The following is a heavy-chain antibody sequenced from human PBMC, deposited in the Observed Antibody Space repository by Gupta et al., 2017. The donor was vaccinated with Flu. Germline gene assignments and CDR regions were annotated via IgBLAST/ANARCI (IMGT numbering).Heavy chain of an antibody. CDR3: AKDRGYNGHGLEY. Sequence: FEKYGRSGVREAAGKGLEWGSGISWNSGVIGYADTVKGRFTIARDNAKNSLYRQMDSLGEEDTAVYFCAKDRGYNGHGLEYWGQGTLVTGSS. J-gene: IGHJ4*02. CDR1: FEKYG. CDR2: ISWNSGVI. V-gene: IGHV3-9*01. D-gene: IGHD5-12*01.